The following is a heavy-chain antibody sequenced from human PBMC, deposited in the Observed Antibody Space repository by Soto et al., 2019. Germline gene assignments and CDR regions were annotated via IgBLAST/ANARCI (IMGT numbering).Heavy chain of an antibody. CDR2: LSANGGST. Sequence: EVHLLESGGGLVQPGGSLRLSCVGSGVIFHAYAMTWVRQAPGKGLEWVSGLSANGGSTYYSDSVQGRFIISRDNSKNSVYLQMDSLIAEDTARYYCANGPVVPLLAPTGSYFGDDFWGQGTTVSFSS. CDR3: ANGPVVPLLAPTGSYFGDDF. V-gene: IGHV3-23*01. J-gene: IGHJ3*01. D-gene: IGHD3-10*01. CDR1: GVIFHAYA.